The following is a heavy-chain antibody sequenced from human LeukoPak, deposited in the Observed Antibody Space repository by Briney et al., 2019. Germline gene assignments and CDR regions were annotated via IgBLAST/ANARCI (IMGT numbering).Heavy chain of an antibody. V-gene: IGHV3-23*01. CDR2: ISGSGGST. J-gene: IGHJ4*02. Sequence: PGGSLRLSCAASGFTFSNYAMSWVRQAPGKGLEWVSAISGSGGSTYYADSVKGRFTISRDNSKNTLYLQMNSLRAEDTAVYYCAKDQYYYDSSGYYGYFDYWGQGTLVTVSS. D-gene: IGHD3-22*01. CDR1: GFTFSNYA. CDR3: AKDQYYYDSSGYYGYFDY.